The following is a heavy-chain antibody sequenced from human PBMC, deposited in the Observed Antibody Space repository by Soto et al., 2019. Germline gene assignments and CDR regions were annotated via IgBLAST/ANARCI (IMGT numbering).Heavy chain of an antibody. Sequence: PGGSLRLSCAASGFTFSSYSMNWVRQAPGKGLEWVSYISSSSSTIYYADSVKGRFTISRDNAKNSLYLQMNSLRDEDTAVYYCARDLVATIPTLYYYYYYGMDVWGQGTTVTVSS. CDR2: ISSSSSTI. J-gene: IGHJ6*02. CDR3: ARDLVATIPTLYYYYYYGMDV. CDR1: GFTFSSYS. V-gene: IGHV3-48*02. D-gene: IGHD5-12*01.